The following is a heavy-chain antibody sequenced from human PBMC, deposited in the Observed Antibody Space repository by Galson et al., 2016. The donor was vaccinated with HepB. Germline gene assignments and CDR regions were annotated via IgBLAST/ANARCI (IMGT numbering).Heavy chain of an antibody. V-gene: IGHV1-18*01. CDR2: ISAYNGNSNT. Sequence: SVKVSCKASGYTFGNYGISWVRQAPGQGLEWMAWISAYNGNSNTDYAQKFQGRVSMTTDPSTSTAYMELTSLKSDDTAVYYCARDFCSGGSCSPPLGDWGQGTLVTVSS. CDR1: GYTFGNYG. CDR3: ARDFCSGGSCSPPLGD. J-gene: IGHJ4*02. D-gene: IGHD2-15*01.